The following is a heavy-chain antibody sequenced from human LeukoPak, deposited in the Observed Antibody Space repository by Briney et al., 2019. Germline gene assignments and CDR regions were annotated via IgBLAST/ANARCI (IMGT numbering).Heavy chain of an antibody. CDR1: GGSISSYY. CDR2: IYYSGST. J-gene: IGHJ4*02. CDR3: AGGDYYDSSGLFDY. D-gene: IGHD3-22*01. V-gene: IGHV4-59*01. Sequence: SETLSLTCTVSGGSISSYYSSWIRQPPGKGLEWIGYIYYSGSTNYNPSLKSRVTISVDTSKNQFSLKLSSVTAADTAVYYCAGGDYYDSSGLFDYWGQGTLVTVSS.